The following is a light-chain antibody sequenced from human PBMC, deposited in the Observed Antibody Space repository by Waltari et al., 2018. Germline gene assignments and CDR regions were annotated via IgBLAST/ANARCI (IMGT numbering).Light chain of an antibody. CDR2: GNS. CDR3: QSYDSSLSGSV. Sequence: QSVLTQPPSVSGAPGQGVTISCTGSSPNIGAGHDVHWYQQLPGTAPKLLIYGNSNRPSGVPDRFSGSKSGTSASLAITGLQAEDEADYYCQSYDSSLSGSVFGGGTKLTVL. CDR1: SPNIGAGHD. V-gene: IGLV1-40*01. J-gene: IGLJ3*02.